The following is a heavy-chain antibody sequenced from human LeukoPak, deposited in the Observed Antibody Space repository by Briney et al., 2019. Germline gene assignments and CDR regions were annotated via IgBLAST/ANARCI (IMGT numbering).Heavy chain of an antibody. J-gene: IGHJ4*02. Sequence: ASVKVSCKASGYTFTGYYMHWVRQAPGQGLEWMGWINPNSGGTNYAQKFQGRVTMTRDTSISTAYMELSRLRSDDPAVYYCARGGGWAYCSSTSCLFLHYWGQGTLVTVSS. V-gene: IGHV1-2*02. CDR3: ARGGGWAYCSSTSCLFLHY. CDR1: GYTFTGYY. CDR2: INPNSGGT. D-gene: IGHD2-2*01.